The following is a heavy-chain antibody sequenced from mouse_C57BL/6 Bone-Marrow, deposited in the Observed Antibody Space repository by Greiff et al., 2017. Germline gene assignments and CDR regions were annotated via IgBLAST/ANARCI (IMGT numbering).Heavy chain of an antibody. V-gene: IGHV1-20*01. Sequence: VQLKQSGPELVKPGDSVKISCKASGYSFTGYFMNWVMQSHGKSLEWIGRINPYNGDTFYNQKFKGKATLTVDKSSSTAHMELRSLTSEDSAVYYCARYYYGSSYGAWFAYWGQGTLVTVSA. CDR3: ARYYYGSSYGAWFAY. CDR1: GYSFTGYF. J-gene: IGHJ3*01. D-gene: IGHD1-1*01. CDR2: INPYNGDT.